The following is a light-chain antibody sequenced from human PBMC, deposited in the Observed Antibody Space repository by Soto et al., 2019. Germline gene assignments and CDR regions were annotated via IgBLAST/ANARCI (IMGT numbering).Light chain of an antibody. CDR3: QQYGSSPGFT. J-gene: IGKJ3*01. Sequence: EIVLTQSPGTLSLSPGERATLSCRASQSVSSSYLAWYQQNPGQAPRLLIYGASSRATGIPDRFSGSGSGTDFTLTISRLAPEDFAVYYCQQYGSSPGFTFGPGTKVDIK. V-gene: IGKV3-20*01. CDR1: QSVSSSY. CDR2: GAS.